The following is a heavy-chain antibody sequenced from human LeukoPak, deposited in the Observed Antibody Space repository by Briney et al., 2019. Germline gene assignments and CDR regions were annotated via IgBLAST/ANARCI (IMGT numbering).Heavy chain of an antibody. Sequence: RSLRLSCAASGFTLSSYGMHWVRQSPGKGLKGVAVISYDGSNKYYADSVKGRFTISRDNSKNTLYLQMNSLRAEDTAVYYCAKESGKGDIVDTNAFDIWGQGTMVTVSS. D-gene: IGHD5-12*01. CDR3: AKESGKGDIVDTNAFDI. CDR2: ISYDGSNK. J-gene: IGHJ3*02. CDR1: GFTLSSYG. V-gene: IGHV3-30*18.